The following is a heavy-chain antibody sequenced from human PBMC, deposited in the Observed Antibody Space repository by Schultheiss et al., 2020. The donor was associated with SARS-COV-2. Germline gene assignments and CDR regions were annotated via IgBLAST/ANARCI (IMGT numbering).Heavy chain of an antibody. J-gene: IGHJ6*02. V-gene: IGHV3-23*01. Sequence: GESLKISCAASGFTFSSYAMSWVRQAPGKGLEWVSAISGSGGSTYYADSVKGRFTISRDNAKNALYLQMNSLRVYDTAVYYCAKDRGPYYYYGMDVWGRGTTVTVSS. CDR1: GFTFSSYA. CDR2: ISGSGGST. CDR3: AKDRGPYYYYGMDV.